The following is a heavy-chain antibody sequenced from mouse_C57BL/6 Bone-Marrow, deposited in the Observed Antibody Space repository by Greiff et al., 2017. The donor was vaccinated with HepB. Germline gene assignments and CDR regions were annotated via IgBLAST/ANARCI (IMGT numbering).Heavy chain of an antibody. CDR1: GFNIKDYY. J-gene: IGHJ2*01. CDR2: IDPEDGDT. D-gene: IGHD1-1*01. V-gene: IGHV14-1*01. CDR3: TTFYYSLYYFDY. Sequence: EVQLQQSGAELVRPGDSVKLSCTASGFNIKDYYMHWVKQRPEQGLEWIGRIDPEDGDTEYDPKLQGKATMTAATASNTAYLQLSSLTSQAPAVYYCTTFYYSLYYFDYWGQGTTLTVSS.